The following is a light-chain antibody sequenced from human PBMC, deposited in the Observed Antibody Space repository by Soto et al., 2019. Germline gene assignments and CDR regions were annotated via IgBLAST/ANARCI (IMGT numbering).Light chain of an antibody. CDR3: GTWDSSLSAVV. CDR1: SSNIGNNY. J-gene: IGLJ2*01. V-gene: IGLV1-51*01. CDR2: NND. Sequence: QSVLTQPPSVSAAPGQKVTISCSGGSSNIGNNYVSWYQQLPETAPKLLIYNNDKRPSGIPDRFSGSKSGTSAALGITGLQTGDEADYYCGTWDSSLSAVVFGGGTKLTVL.